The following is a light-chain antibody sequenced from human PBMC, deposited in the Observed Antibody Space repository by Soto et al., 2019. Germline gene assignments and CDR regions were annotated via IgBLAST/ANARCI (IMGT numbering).Light chain of an antibody. CDR2: DAS. J-gene: IGKJ1*01. CDR3: QQYNSYPWT. Sequence: DIQMTQSPSTLSASVGDRVTITYRASQSISSWLAWYQQKPGKAPKLLIYDASSLESGVPSRFSGSGSGTEFTLTISSLHPDDFATYYCQQYNSYPWTFGQGTKVEIK. V-gene: IGKV1-5*01. CDR1: QSISSW.